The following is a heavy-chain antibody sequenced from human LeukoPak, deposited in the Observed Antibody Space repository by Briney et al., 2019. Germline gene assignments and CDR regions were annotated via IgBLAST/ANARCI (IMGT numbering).Heavy chain of an antibody. J-gene: IGHJ4*02. CDR1: GFTFSSYG. CDR2: IRYDGSNK. CDR3: AKDFRGTYGMLYFDY. D-gene: IGHD3-10*01. Sequence: GGSLRLSCAASGFTFSSYGMHWVRQAPGKGREWVAFIRYDGSNKYYADSVKGRFTISRDSSKNTLYLQMNSLRAEDTAVYCCAKDFRGTYGMLYFDYWGQGTLVTVSS. V-gene: IGHV3-30*02.